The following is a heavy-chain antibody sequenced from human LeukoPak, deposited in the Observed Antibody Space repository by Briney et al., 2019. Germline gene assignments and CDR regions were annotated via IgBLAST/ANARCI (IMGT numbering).Heavy chain of an antibody. J-gene: IGHJ4*02. D-gene: IGHD5-18*01. Sequence: PSETLSLTCTVSGGSISSYYWSWIRQPPGKGLEWIGYIYYSGSTNYNPSLKSRVTISVDTSKNQFSLKLSSVTAADTAVYYCARVVDSYGSSRDYWGQGTLVTVSS. CDR1: GGSISSYY. CDR2: IYYSGST. V-gene: IGHV4-59*01. CDR3: ARVVDSYGSSRDY.